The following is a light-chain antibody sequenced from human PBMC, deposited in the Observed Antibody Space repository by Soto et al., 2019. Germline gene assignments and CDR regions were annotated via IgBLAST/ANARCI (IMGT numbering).Light chain of an antibody. V-gene: IGLV1-47*01. CDR2: RND. J-gene: IGLJ2*01. CDR1: SSNIGSNY. Sequence: QSVLTQPPSASGTPGQRVTVSCSGSSSNIGSNYVYWYQQLPGTAPKLLIYRNDQLPSGVPDRFSGSKSGTSASLAISGLRSEDEADYYCAAWDYSLSGHVVFGGGTKLTFL. CDR3: AAWDYSLSGHVV.